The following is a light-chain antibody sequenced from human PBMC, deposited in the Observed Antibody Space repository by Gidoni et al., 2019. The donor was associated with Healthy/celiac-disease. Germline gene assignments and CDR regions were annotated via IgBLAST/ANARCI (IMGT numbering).Light chain of an antibody. CDR1: SSDVGGYNY. V-gene: IGLV2-14*03. J-gene: IGLJ2*01. CDR3: SSYTSSSPV. CDR2: YVS. Sequence: QSALTQPASVSVSPGQSINISCTGTSSDVGGYNYVPWYQQHPGKAPKLMMYYVSNRPSGVSNRFSGSKSGNTASLTISGLQAEDEADYYCSSYTSSSPVFGGGTKLTVL.